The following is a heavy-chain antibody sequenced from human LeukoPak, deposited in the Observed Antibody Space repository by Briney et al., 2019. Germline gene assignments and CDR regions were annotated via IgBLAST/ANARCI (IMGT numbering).Heavy chain of an antibody. CDR2: ISSSGSTI. CDR1: AFTLSSYE. Sequence: CLTLSYAASAFTLSSYEMNRVRQAPGKGLEWVSYISSSGSTIYYADSVKGRFTISRDNAKNSLYLQMNSLRAEDTAVYYCARVWRRTVYGIDVWGQGTTVTVSS. CDR3: ARVWRRTVYGIDV. V-gene: IGHV3-48*03. D-gene: IGHD4-11*01. J-gene: IGHJ6*02.